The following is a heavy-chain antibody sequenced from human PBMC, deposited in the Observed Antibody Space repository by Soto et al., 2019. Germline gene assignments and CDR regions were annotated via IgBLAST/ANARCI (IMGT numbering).Heavy chain of an antibody. CDR2: IYYSGST. CDR1: GGSISSGDYY. D-gene: IGHD2-15*01. J-gene: IGHJ5*02. Sequence: QVQLQESGPGLVKPSQTLSLTCTVSGGSISSGDYYWSWIRQHPGKGLEWIGYIYYSGSTYYNPTLKCRXXIXVXXSKNQFSLKLSSVTAADTAVYYCARTPGGYNWFDPWGQGTLVTVSS. CDR3: ARTPGGYNWFDP. V-gene: IGHV4-31*03.